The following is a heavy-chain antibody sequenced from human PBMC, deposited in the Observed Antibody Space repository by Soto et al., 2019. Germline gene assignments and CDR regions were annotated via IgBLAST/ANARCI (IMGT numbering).Heavy chain of an antibody. CDR2: ISYDGSNK. D-gene: IGHD2-2*01. J-gene: IGHJ6*02. Sequence: GGSLRLSCAASGFTFSSYAMHWVRQAPGKGLEWVAVISYDGSNKYYADSVKSRFTISRDNSKNTLYLQMNSLRAEDTAVYYCARATLVPAAWGDYYYGMDVWGQGTTVTVSS. V-gene: IGHV3-30-3*01. CDR1: GFTFSSYA. CDR3: ARATLVPAAWGDYYYGMDV.